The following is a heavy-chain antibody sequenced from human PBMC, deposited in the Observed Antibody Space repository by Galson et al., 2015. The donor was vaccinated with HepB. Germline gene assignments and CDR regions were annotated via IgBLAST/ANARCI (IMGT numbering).Heavy chain of an antibody. CDR3: AKDVGGLYGSGCYFDY. CDR1: GFTFDDYA. CDR2: ISWNSGSI. D-gene: IGHD3-10*01. V-gene: IGHV3-9*01. J-gene: IGHJ4*02. Sequence: SLRLSCAASGFTFDDYAMHWVRQAPGKGLEWVSGISWNSGSIGYADSVKGRFTISRDNAKNSLYLQMNSLRAEDTALYYCAKDVGGLYGSGCYFDYWGQGTLVTVSS.